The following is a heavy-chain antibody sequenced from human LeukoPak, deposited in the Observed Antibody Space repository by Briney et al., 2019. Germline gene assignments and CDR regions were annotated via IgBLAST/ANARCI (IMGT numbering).Heavy chain of an antibody. Sequence: GGSLRLSCAGSGFSFSSYSMNWVRQAPGKGLEWVSSISSSSSYIYYADSVKGRFTISRDNAKNSLYLQMNSLRAEDTAVYYCVRGFCSGGSCYSPFFYHYYMDVWGKGTTVTVSS. CDR2: ISSSSSYI. CDR1: GFSFSSYS. CDR3: VRGFCSGGSCYSPFFYHYYMDV. D-gene: IGHD2-15*01. J-gene: IGHJ6*03. V-gene: IGHV3-21*01.